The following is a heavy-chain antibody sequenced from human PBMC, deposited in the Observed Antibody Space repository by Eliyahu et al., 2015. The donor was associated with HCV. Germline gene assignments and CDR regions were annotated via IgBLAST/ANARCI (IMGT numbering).Heavy chain of an antibody. Sequence: QWGAGLLKSSETLSLTCAVYGGSFSGYRWTWIRQPPGGGLQWIGEINHTGVTEYNPSLKSRVTISVDTSKSQFSLNLSSVTAADTAVYYCARGNNTGCYRYWGQGTLVTVS. J-gene: IGHJ4*02. CDR3: ARGNNTGCYRY. D-gene: IGHD1-14*01. CDR2: INHTGVT. CDR1: GGSFSGYR. V-gene: IGHV4-34*01.